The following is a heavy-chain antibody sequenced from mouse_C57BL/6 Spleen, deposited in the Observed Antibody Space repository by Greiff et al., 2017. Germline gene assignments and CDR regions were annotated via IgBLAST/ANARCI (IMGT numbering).Heavy chain of an antibody. V-gene: IGHV5-6*01. CDR2: ISSGGSYT. J-gene: IGHJ3*01. D-gene: IGHD2-10*01. Sequence: EVKLVESGGDLVKPGGSLKLSCAASGFTFSSYGMSWVRQTPDKRLEWVATISSGGSYTYYPDSVKGRFTISRDNAKNTLYLQMSSLKSEDTAMYYCATCYGNSFAYWGQGTLVTVSA. CDR1: GFTFSSYG. CDR3: ATCYGNSFAY.